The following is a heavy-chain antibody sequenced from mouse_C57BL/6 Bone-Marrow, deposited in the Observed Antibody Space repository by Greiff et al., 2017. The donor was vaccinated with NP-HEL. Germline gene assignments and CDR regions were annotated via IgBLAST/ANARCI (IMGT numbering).Heavy chain of an antibody. Sequence: EVQRVESGAELVRPGASVKLSCTASGFNIKDDYMHWVKQRPEQGLEWIGWIDPENGDTEYASKFQGKATITADTSSNTAYLQLSSLTSEDTAVEYCTTFMKTVVASYYAMDYWGQGTSVTVSS. CDR2: IDPENGDT. CDR3: TTFMKTVVASYYAMDY. D-gene: IGHD1-1*02. J-gene: IGHJ4*01. CDR1: GFNIKDDY. V-gene: IGHV14-4*01.